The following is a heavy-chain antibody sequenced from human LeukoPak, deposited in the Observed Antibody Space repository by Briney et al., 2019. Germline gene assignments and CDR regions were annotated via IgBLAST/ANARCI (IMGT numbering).Heavy chain of an antibody. Sequence: PGRSLRLSCVPSGFTFSSYGMHWVRQAPGKGLQWVAVISFDGSEKYYTDSVKGRFTISTDYSRNTLYLEMNSLRADDTAVYYCARSQLQYCSTTSCYVFDSWGQGTLVTVSS. CDR1: GFTFSSYG. D-gene: IGHD2-2*01. V-gene: IGHV3-30*19. CDR2: ISFDGSEK. J-gene: IGHJ4*02. CDR3: ARSQLQYCSTTSCYVFDS.